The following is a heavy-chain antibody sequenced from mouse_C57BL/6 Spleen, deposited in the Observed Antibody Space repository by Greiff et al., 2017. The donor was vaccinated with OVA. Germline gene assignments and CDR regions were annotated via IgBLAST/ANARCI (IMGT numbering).Heavy chain of an antibody. CDR3: TYSKGGPWFAY. Sequence: VQLQQPGAELVMPGASVKLSCKASGYTFTSYWMHWVKQRPGQGLEWIGEIDPSDSYTNYNQKFKGKATLTVDKSSSTAYMQLSSLKSEDSAVYYVTYSKGGPWFAYWGQGTLVTVSA. D-gene: IGHD2-5*01. J-gene: IGHJ3*01. V-gene: IGHV1-69*01. CDR1: GYTFTSYW. CDR2: IDPSDSYT.